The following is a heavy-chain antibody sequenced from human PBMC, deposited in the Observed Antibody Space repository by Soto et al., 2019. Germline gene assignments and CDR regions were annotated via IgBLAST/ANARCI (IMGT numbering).Heavy chain of an antibody. CDR1: GYPIRICGFS. CDR2: IYQSGTT. V-gene: IGHV4-30-2*01. D-gene: IGHD3-22*01. Sequence: PSESLSPTYNPSGYPIRICGFSWNWFRQPPGKGLEWIGNIYQSGTTDYNPSLKSRVTISVDRSKNQFSLKLSSVTAADTAVYYCARDNRSGYYFDYWGQG. CDR3: ARDNRSGYYFDY. J-gene: IGHJ4*02.